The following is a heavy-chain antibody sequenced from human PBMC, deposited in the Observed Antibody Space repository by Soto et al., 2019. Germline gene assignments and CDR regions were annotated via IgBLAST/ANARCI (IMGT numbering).Heavy chain of an antibody. CDR3: AREKAVAGRFDY. CDR1: GYTFTSYG. Sequence: QVQLVQSGAEVKKPGASVKVSCKASGYTFTSYGISWVRQAPGQGLEWMGWISAYNGNTNYAQKLQGRVTMTTDTSTRTAYMELRSLISDDTAVYYWAREKAVAGRFDYWGQGTLVTVSS. J-gene: IGHJ4*02. D-gene: IGHD6-19*01. V-gene: IGHV1-18*01. CDR2: ISAYNGNT.